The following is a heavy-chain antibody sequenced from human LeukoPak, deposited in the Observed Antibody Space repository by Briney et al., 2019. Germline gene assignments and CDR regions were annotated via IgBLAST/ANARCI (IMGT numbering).Heavy chain of an antibody. CDR1: GFTFSSYA. J-gene: IGHJ3*01. Sequence: GGSLRLSCAASGFTFSSYAMSWVRQAPGKGLEWVSTVSASGDSTYYADSVKGRLTIARDNSKNTLYLQMNSLRAEDTAVYFCTKGSKVAVAVGAFNFWGQGTMVTVSS. CDR2: VSASGDST. CDR3: TKGSKVAVAVGAFNF. D-gene: IGHD6-19*01. V-gene: IGHV3-23*01.